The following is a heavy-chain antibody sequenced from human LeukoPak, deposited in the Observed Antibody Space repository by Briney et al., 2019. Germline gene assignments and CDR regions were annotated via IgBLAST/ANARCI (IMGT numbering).Heavy chain of an antibody. D-gene: IGHD6-19*01. CDR3: ARARGIAVAGPPYYFDY. Sequence: GSVKVSCKASGYTFTSYDINWVRQATGQGLEWMGWMNPNSGNTGYAQKFQGRVTITRNTSISTAYMELSSLRSEDTAVYYCARARGIAVAGPPYYFDYWGQGTLVTVSS. V-gene: IGHV1-8*03. CDR1: GYTFTSYD. CDR2: MNPNSGNT. J-gene: IGHJ4*02.